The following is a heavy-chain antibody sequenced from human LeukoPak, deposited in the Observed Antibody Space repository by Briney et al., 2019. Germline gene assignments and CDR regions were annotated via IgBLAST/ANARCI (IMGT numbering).Heavy chain of an antibody. J-gene: IGHJ4*02. V-gene: IGHV3-20*04. Sequence: GGSLRLSCAASGFTFGNYGMSLVRHAPGKGLEWVCGLNWIGGSTGYADSVEGRFTISRDNAKNSPYLQMSSLRVDDTAVSYCARDSGERGSGSYLIAYWGQGTLVTVSS. CDR3: ARDSGERGSGSYLIAY. CDR2: LNWIGGST. D-gene: IGHD3-10*01. CDR1: GFTFGNYG.